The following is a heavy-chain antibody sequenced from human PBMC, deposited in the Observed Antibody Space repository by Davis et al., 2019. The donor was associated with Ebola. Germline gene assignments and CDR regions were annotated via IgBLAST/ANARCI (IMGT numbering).Heavy chain of an antibody. CDR2: IKSKTDGGTT. Sequence: GESLKISCAASGFTFSSYEMNWVRQAPGKGLEWVGRIKSKTDGGTTDYAAPVKGRFTISRDDSKNTLYLQMNSLKTEDTAVYYCTTERFLEWLFLHWGQGTLVTVSS. V-gene: IGHV3-15*07. D-gene: IGHD3-3*01. CDR3: TTERFLEWLFLH. CDR1: GFTFSSYE. J-gene: IGHJ4*02.